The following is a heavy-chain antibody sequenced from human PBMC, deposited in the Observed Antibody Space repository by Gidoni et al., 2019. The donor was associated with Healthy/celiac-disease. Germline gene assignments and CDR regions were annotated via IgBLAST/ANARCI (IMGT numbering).Heavy chain of an antibody. D-gene: IGHD4-17*01. CDR3: ARRNYGEDY. Sequence: QLQLQESGPGLVKPSETLSLTCTVSGGSISSSSYYWGWLRQPPGKGLEWIGSIYYSGSTYYNPSLKSRVTISVDTSKNQFSLKLSSVTAADTAVYYCARRNYGEDYWGQGTLVTVSS. J-gene: IGHJ4*02. CDR2: IYYSGST. CDR1: GGSISSSSYY. V-gene: IGHV4-39*07.